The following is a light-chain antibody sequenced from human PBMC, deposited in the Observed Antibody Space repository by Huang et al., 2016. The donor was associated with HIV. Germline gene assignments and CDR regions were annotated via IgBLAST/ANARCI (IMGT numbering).Light chain of an antibody. CDR1: QSVGIY. Sequence: EIVLTQSPATLSLSPGERATLSCRASQSVGIYLAWYQQKPGQAPRLLIYDTSNRATGIPATSSGSGSATDFTLTISSLEPEDFAAYYCQQRSSNWPPEITFGQGTRLHIK. V-gene: IGKV3-11*01. CDR2: DTS. J-gene: IGKJ5*01. CDR3: QQRSSNWPPEIT.